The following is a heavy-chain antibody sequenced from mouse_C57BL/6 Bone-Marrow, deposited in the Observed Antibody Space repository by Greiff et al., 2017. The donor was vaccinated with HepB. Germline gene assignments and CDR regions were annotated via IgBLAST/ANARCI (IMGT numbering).Heavy chain of an antibody. CDR2: IWSDGST. Sequence: QVQLQQSGPGLVAPSQSLSITCTVSGFSLTSYGVHWVRQPPGKGLEWLVVIWSDGSTTYNSALKSRLSISKDNSKSQVFLKMNSLQTDDTAMYYCARHAGTRFYYAMDYWGQGTSVTVSS. CDR3: ARHAGTRFYYAMDY. J-gene: IGHJ4*01. CDR1: GFSLTSYG. V-gene: IGHV2-6-1*01. D-gene: IGHD4-1*01.